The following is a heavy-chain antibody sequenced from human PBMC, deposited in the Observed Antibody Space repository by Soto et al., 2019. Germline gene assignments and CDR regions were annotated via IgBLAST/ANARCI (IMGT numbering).Heavy chain of an antibody. V-gene: IGHV3-23*01. D-gene: IGHD2-8*01. CDR2: ISGTGRNT. CDR3: AKNGLSDSPSTIDS. J-gene: IGHJ4*02. Sequence: XGSLRLSCATSGFTFSRNGMSWVRQAPGKGLDWVSGISGTGRNTYYADSVKGRFTISRDNSKNTLFLQMNSLRVEDTAVYYCAKNGLSDSPSTIDSWGQGTLVTVSS. CDR1: GFTFSRNG.